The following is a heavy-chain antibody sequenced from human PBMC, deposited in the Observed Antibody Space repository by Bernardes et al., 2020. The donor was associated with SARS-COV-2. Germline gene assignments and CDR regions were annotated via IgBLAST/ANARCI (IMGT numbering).Heavy chain of an antibody. CDR1: GFTGSSSY. V-gene: IGHV3-53*01. D-gene: IGHD3-10*01. Sequence: GGSLRLSCAVSGFTGSSSYMSWVRQAPGKGLEWVSVIYSGHNTYYADSVKGRFTISRDNSKNTLYLQMNSLRAEDTAVYYCASPGGYGSVDYWGQGTLVTVSS. CDR2: IYSGHNT. J-gene: IGHJ4*02. CDR3: ASPGGYGSVDY.